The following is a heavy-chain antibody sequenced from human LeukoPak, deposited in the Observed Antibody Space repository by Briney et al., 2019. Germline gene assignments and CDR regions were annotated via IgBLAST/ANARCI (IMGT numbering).Heavy chain of an antibody. Sequence: SETLSLTCAVYGGSFSDYYWSWIRQPPGKGLEWIGEINHSGSTNYNPSLKSRVTISVDTSKNQFSLKLSSVTAADTAVYYCASAGYYYDSSGSEYYFDFWGQGTLVTVSS. D-gene: IGHD3-22*01. CDR2: INHSGST. J-gene: IGHJ4*02. V-gene: IGHV4-34*01. CDR3: ASAGYYYDSSGSEYYFDF. CDR1: GGSFSDYY.